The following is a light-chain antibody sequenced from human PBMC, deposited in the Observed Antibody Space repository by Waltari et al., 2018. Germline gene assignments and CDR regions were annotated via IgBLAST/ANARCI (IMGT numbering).Light chain of an antibody. CDR3: QQYNSYPWT. V-gene: IGKV1-5*03. J-gene: IGKJ1*01. CDR1: QSISTW. Sequence: IQMTQSPSTLSASVGDGVTITCRASQSISTWLAWYQQKPGKAPNLLIYKASSLESEVPSRFSGSGSGTEFALTISSLQPDDLATYYCQQYNSYPWTFGQGTKLEI. CDR2: KAS.